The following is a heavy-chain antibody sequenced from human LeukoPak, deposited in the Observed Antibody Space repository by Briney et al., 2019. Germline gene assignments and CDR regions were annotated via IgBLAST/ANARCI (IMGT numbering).Heavy chain of an antibody. CDR2: ITWNSGYI. D-gene: IGHD5-24*01. CDR1: GFTFDDYT. CDR3: ARRRDGYNYLVY. J-gene: IGHJ4*02. Sequence: PGRSLRLSCAASGFTFDDYTMRWVRQAPGKGLEWVAGITWNSGYIDYADSVKGRFTISRDNAKNSLYLQMNSLRAEDTAVYYCARRRDGYNYLVYWGQGTLVTVSS. V-gene: IGHV3-9*01.